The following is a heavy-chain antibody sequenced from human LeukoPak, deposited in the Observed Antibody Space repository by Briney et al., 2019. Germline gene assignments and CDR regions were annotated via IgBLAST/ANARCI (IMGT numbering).Heavy chain of an antibody. D-gene: IGHD4-17*01. Sequence: GGSLRLSCAASGFTFSSYAMNWVRQAPGKGLEWVSAISGSGGKTYYAGSVKGRFTISRDNSKNTLYLQMNSLRVDGSAVYYCAKETTVTTYGAPFEYWGQGTLVTVSS. CDR3: AKETTVTTYGAPFEY. CDR1: GFTFSSYA. J-gene: IGHJ4*02. V-gene: IGHV3-23*01. CDR2: ISGSGGKT.